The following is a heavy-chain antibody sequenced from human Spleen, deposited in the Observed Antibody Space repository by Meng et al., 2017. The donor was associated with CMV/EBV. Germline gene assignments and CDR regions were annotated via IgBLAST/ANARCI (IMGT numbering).Heavy chain of an antibody. V-gene: IGHV3-74*01. CDR3: ARDLVPPYYGMDV. J-gene: IGHJ6*02. CDR2: INGDGSNT. Sequence: GGSLRLSCAASGFSFSSYWMHWVRQAPGKGLVWVSRINGDGSNTNYADSVKGRFTISRDNAKNTLYLQMNSLRAEDTAVYYCARDLVPPYYGMDVWGQGTTVTVSS. CDR1: GFSFSSYW. D-gene: IGHD2-2*01.